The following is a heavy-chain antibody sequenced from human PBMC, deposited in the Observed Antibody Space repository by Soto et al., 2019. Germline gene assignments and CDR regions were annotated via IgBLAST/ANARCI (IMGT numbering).Heavy chain of an antibody. J-gene: IGHJ5*02. CDR2: IYYSGST. V-gene: IGHV4-39*01. D-gene: IGHD2-2*01. CDR1: GGSISRSSFY. Sequence: SETLSLTCTVSGGSISRSSFYWGWIRQSPGKGLEWIGTIYYSGSTYYRPSLKSRVTISVDTSKNQFSLKLSSVTAADTAVYYCARQVPAAIRLGWFDPWGQGPLVTVSS. CDR3: ARQVPAAIRLGWFDP.